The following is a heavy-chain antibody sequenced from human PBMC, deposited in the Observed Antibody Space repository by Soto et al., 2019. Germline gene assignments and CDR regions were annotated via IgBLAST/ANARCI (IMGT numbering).Heavy chain of an antibody. J-gene: IGHJ5*02. V-gene: IGHV3-21*01. D-gene: IGHD6-13*01. CDR2: ISSSSSYI. CDR3: ARGAYLAAAGYNWFDP. Sequence: GGSLRLSCAASGFTFSSYSMNWVRQAPGKGLEWVSSISSSSSYIYYADSVKGRFTISRDNAKNSLYLQMNSLRAEDTAVYYCARGAYLAAAGYNWFDPWGQGTLVTVSS. CDR1: GFTFSSYS.